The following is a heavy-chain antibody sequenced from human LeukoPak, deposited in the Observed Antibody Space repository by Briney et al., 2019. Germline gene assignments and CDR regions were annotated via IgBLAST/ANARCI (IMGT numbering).Heavy chain of an antibody. CDR3: ARGRYSGTTYYFDY. CDR1: GFTFSSYA. D-gene: IGHD5-12*01. Sequence: GGSLRLSCAASGFTFSSYAMHWVRQAPGKGLEWVAVISYDGSNKYYADSVKGRFTISRDNALNSLYLQMNSLRAEDTAMYYCARGRYSGTTYYFDYWGQGTLVTVSS. CDR2: ISYDGSNK. J-gene: IGHJ4*02. V-gene: IGHV3-30-3*01.